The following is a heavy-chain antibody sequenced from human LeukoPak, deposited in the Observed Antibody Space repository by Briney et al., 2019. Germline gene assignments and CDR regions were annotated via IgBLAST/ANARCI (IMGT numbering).Heavy chain of an antibody. CDR1: GFTFSSYD. Sequence: PGGSLRLSCAASGFTFSSYDMHWVRQATGKGLEWVSAIGTAGDTYYPGSVKGRFTISRENAKNSLYLQMNSLRAGDTAVYYCARARYYYGSGSYRSSNDAFDIWGQGTMVTVSS. CDR2: IGTAGDT. CDR3: ARARYYYGSGSYRSSNDAFDI. D-gene: IGHD3-10*01. J-gene: IGHJ3*02. V-gene: IGHV3-13*01.